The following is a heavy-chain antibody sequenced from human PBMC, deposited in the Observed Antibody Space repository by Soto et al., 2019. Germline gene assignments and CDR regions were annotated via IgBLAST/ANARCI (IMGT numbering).Heavy chain of an antibody. D-gene: IGHD3-22*01. Sequence: SETLSLTCTVSGGSISSGDYYWSWIRQPPGKGLEWIGYIYYSGSTYYNPSLKSRVTISVDTSRNQFSLKLSSVTAADTAVYYCARGSYYYDSSGYSHYWGQGILVTVSS. CDR2: IYYSGST. V-gene: IGHV4-30-4*01. J-gene: IGHJ4*02. CDR3: ARGSYYYDSSGYSHY. CDR1: GGSISSGDYY.